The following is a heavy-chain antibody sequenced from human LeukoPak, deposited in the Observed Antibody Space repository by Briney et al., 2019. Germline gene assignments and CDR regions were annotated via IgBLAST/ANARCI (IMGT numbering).Heavy chain of an antibody. CDR2: IWYDGSNK. J-gene: IGHJ4*02. Sequence: SLRLSCAASGFTFSSYGMHWVRQAPGKGLEWVAVIWYDGSNKYYADSVKGRFTISRDNSKNTLYLQMNSLRAEDTAVYYCAKEEFDDSSGYTGYWGQGTLVTVSS. CDR1: GFTFSSYG. CDR3: AKEEFDDSSGYTGY. V-gene: IGHV3-33*06. D-gene: IGHD3-22*01.